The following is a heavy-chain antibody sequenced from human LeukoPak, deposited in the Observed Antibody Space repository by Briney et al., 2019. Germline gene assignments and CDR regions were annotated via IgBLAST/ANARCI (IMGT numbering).Heavy chain of an antibody. J-gene: IGHJ4*02. CDR1: GGSISSGGYS. CDR3: ARTCSGGSCYPFDY. CDR2: IYHSGST. D-gene: IGHD2-15*01. V-gene: IGHV4-30-2*01. Sequence: SETLSLTCAVSGGSISSGGYSWSWIRQPPGKGLEWIGYIYHSGSTYYNPSLKSRVTISVDRSKNQFSLKLSSVTAADTAVYYCARTCSGGSCYPFDYWGQGTLVTVSS.